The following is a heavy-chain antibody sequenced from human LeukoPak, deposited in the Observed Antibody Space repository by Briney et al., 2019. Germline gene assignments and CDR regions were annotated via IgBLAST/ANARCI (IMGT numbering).Heavy chain of an antibody. CDR2: ISPGRSDT. D-gene: IGHD2-2*01. V-gene: IGHV5-51*01. CDR1: GYTFTSYW. J-gene: IGHJ5*02. Sequence: GESLKISCKASGYTFTSYWIGWVRQMPGKGLEWMGIISPGRSDTRYSPSFQGQVTISADKSISTAYLQWSSLKASDTAMYYCAREYCSSPSCYQLRRNYNRFPNWFDPWGQGTLVTVSS. CDR3: AREYCSSPSCYQLRRNYNRFPNWFDP.